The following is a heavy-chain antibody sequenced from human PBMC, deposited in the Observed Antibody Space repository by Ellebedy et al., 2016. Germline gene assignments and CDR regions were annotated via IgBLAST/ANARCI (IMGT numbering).Heavy chain of an antibody. D-gene: IGHD3-10*01. Sequence: ASVKVSXXASGYTFTSYYMHWVRQAPGQGLEWMGIINPSGGSTSYAQKFQGRVTITRDTSTSTVYMELSSLRSEDTAVYYCARVEFRGAFDIWGQGTMVTVSS. CDR3: ARVEFRGAFDI. CDR1: GYTFTSYY. CDR2: INPSGGST. V-gene: IGHV1-46*01. J-gene: IGHJ3*02.